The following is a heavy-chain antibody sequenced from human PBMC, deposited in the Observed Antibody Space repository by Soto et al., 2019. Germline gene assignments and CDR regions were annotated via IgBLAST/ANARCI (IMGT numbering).Heavy chain of an antibody. V-gene: IGHV1-69*13. CDR1: GATLSSYD. D-gene: IGHD3-22*01. J-gene: IGHJ3*02. Sequence: GASVKVSCKASGATLSSYDIRWARQAPGQGLEWMGGIIPILGTANYAQKFQGRVTITADESPSTAYLELSSLRSEDPAVYYCSRGLYYYDSSGSYGAFDIWGQGTMVTVSS. CDR3: SRGLYYYDSSGSYGAFDI. CDR2: IIPILGTA.